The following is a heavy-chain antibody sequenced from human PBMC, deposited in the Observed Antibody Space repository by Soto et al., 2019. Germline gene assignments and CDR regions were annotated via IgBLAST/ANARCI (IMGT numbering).Heavy chain of an antibody. Sequence: GGSLRLSCAASRFTFSTYEMNWVRQAPGKGLEWVSYISTSGSTVYYADSVKGRFTISRDNAKNSLYLEMNSLRAEDTAVYYCARESEDLTSNFDYWGQGTLVTVSS. CDR2: ISTSGSTV. J-gene: IGHJ4*02. V-gene: IGHV3-48*03. CDR1: RFTFSTYE. CDR3: ARESEDLTSNFDY.